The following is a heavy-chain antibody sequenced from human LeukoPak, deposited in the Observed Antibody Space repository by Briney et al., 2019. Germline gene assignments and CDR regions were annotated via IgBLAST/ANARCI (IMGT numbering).Heavy chain of an antibody. D-gene: IGHD2-2*02. CDR2: ISGYNDNT. J-gene: IGHJ4*02. Sequence: EASVKVSCRASGYTFTSYGISWVRQAPGQGLEWMGWISGYNDNTNYAQKFQGRVTMTTDTSTTTAYMELRGLRSDDTAVYYCARGFLGPATIAAYWGQGTLVTVSS. CDR1: GYTFTSYG. V-gene: IGHV1-18*01. CDR3: ARGFLGPATIAAY.